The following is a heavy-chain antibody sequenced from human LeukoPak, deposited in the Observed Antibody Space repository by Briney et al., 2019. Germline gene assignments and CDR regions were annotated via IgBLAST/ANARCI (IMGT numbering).Heavy chain of an antibody. CDR1: GGSISSHY. Sequence: PSETLSLTCTVSGGSISSHYWSWVRQPPGKGLEWIGCVLDNVRTKDNPSLNSRFTLSADTSKNQFSLRLTSVTAADTAVYYCATIKRGNIFGFFDFWGQGILVTVSS. CDR2: VLDNVRT. CDR3: ATIKRGNIFGFFDF. D-gene: IGHD5-18*01. V-gene: IGHV4-59*11. J-gene: IGHJ4*02.